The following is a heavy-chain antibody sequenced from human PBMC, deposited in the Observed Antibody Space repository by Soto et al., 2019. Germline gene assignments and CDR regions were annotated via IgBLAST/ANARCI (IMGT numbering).Heavy chain of an antibody. D-gene: IGHD2-21*02. CDR1: VYSFTSYW. CDR2: IYPGDSDT. V-gene: IGHV5-51*01. Sequence: PGEALKISCKGSVYSFTSYWIGWVRQMPGKGLEWMGIIYPGDSDTRYRPSFQGQVTISADKSISTAYLQWSSLKASDTAMYYCARIRRAVVTPDAFDIWGQGTMVTVSS. CDR3: ARIRRAVVTPDAFDI. J-gene: IGHJ3*02.